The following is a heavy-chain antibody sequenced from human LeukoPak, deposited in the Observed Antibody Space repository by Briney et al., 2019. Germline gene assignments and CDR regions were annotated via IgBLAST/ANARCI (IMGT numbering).Heavy chain of an antibody. CDR2: INHSGST. V-gene: IGHV4-34*01. CDR3: ARGPPTYYYDSSGPFDY. Sequence: PSETLSLTCAVYGGSFSGYYWSWIRQPPGKGLEWIGEINHSGSTNYNPSLKSRVTISVDTSKNQFSLKLSSVTAADTAVYYCARGPPTYYYDSSGPFDYWGQGTLVTVSS. J-gene: IGHJ4*02. D-gene: IGHD3-22*01. CDR1: GGSFSGYY.